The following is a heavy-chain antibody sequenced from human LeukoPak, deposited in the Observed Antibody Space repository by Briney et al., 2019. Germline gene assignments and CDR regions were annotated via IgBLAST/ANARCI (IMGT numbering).Heavy chain of an antibody. CDR3: ARDLAYSRLDY. J-gene: IGHJ4*02. V-gene: IGHV3-7*01. CDR2: INPDGNKK. D-gene: IGHD5-18*01. Sequence: GRSLRLSCAVSGLTFSNSWMDWVRQAPGKGLEWVASINPDGNKKYSADSVKGRFTISRDNAENSLYLQMNSLRVEDTAFYYCARDLAYSRLDYWGQGMLVTVSS. CDR1: GLTFSNSW.